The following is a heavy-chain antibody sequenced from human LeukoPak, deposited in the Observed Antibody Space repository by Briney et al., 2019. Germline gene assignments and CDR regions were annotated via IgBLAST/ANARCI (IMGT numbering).Heavy chain of an antibody. CDR1: GFTVISNY. CDR2: IYNGGNT. D-gene: IGHD6-13*01. J-gene: IGHJ4*02. V-gene: IGHV3-66*01. Sequence: GGSLRLSCADPGFTVISNYMNWVRQAPGEGLEWVSVIYNGGNTYYEDSEKSRYTNTRDNSKNTMYLQMNSLGVEDTAVYYCATGQLDYWGQGTLVTVSS. CDR3: ATGQLDY.